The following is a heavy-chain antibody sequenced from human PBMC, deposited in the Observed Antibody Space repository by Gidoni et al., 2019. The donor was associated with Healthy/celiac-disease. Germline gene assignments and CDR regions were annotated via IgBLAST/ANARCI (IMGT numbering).Heavy chain of an antibody. CDR2: ISYDGSNK. CDR3: AKIGSYGYSDY. J-gene: IGHJ4*02. CDR1: GFTFSSYG. V-gene: IGHV3-30*18. Sequence: QVQLVESGGGVVQPGRSLRLSCAASGFTFSSYGMHWVRQAPGKGLEWVAVISYDGSNKYYADSVKGRFTISRDNSKNTLYLQMNSLRAEDTAVYYCAKIGSYGYSDYWGQGTLVTVSS. D-gene: IGHD5-18*01.